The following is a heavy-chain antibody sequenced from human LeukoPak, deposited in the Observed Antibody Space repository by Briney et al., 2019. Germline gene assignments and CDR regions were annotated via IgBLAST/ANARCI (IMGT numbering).Heavy chain of an antibody. V-gene: IGHV3-23*01. CDR2: ISGGADGT. Sequence: SGGSLRLSCAASGFTFSSFAMSWVRQAPGKGLEWVSDISGGADGTYYADSVKGRFTISRDNSKNSLYLQMNGLRAEDTAVYFCARANWGFLREYYYYMDVWGKGTTVTVSS. J-gene: IGHJ6*03. CDR3: ARANWGFLREYYYYMDV. CDR1: GFTFSSFA. D-gene: IGHD7-27*01.